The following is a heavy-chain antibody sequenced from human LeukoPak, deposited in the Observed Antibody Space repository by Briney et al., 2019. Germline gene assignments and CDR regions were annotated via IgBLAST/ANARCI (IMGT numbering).Heavy chain of an antibody. Sequence: NPSETLSLTCAVYGGSFSGYYWSWIRQPPGKGLEWIGEINHSGSTNYNPSLKSRVTMSVDTSKNQFSLKLSSVTAADTAVYYCAKTAKAAAPLGYYYGMDVWGQGTTVTVSS. J-gene: IGHJ6*02. CDR1: GGSFSGYY. CDR2: INHSGST. D-gene: IGHD6-13*01. V-gene: IGHV4-34*01. CDR3: AKTAKAAAPLGYYYGMDV.